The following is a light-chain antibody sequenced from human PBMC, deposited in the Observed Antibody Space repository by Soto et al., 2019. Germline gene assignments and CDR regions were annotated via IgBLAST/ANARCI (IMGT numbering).Light chain of an antibody. J-gene: IGLJ2*01. CDR3: AAWDDSLIGVV. V-gene: IGLV1-44*01. Sequence: QSALTQPPSASGTPGQRVTISCSGSSSNIGTNSVNWYQQLPGRAPKLLIYTNNQRPSGVPDRFSGSKSGTSASLAISGLQSEDEADYYCAAWDDSLIGVVFGGGTKLTVL. CDR2: TNN. CDR1: SSNIGTNS.